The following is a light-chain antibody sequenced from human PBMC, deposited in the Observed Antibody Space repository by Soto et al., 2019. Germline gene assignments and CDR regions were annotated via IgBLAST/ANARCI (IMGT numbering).Light chain of an antibody. CDR3: SSYTSSSTLYV. V-gene: IGLV2-14*01. J-gene: IGLJ1*01. CDR1: SSDVGAYNC. Sequence: QSVLTQPASVSGSPGQSIAISCTGTSSDVGAYNCVSWYQQHPGKAPKLMIYDVSNRPSGVSNRFSGSKSGNTASLTISGLQAEDEADYYCSSYTSSSTLYVFGTGTKVTVL. CDR2: DVS.